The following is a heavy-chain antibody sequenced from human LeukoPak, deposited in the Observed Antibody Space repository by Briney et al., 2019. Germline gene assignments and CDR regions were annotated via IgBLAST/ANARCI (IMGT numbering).Heavy chain of an antibody. CDR3: ARALTSYSGSHDY. CDR2: INHSGST. J-gene: IGHJ4*02. CDR1: GGSFSGYY. D-gene: IGHD1-26*01. V-gene: IGHV4-34*01. Sequence: PSETLSLTCAVYGGSFSGYYWSWIRQPPGKGLEWIGEINHSGSTNYNPSLKSRVTISVDTSKNQFSLKLSSVTAADTAVYYCARALTSYSGSHDYWGQGTLVTVSS.